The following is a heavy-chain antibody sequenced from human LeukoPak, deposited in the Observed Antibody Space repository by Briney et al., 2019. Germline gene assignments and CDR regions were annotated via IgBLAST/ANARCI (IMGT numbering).Heavy chain of an antibody. CDR2: ISGSGGST. CDR3: AKGCKTRYFDWLLYPPDYFDY. J-gene: IGHJ4*02. V-gene: IGHV3-23*01. D-gene: IGHD3-9*01. Sequence: PGGSLRPSCAASGFTFSSYAMSWVRQAPGKGLEWVSAISGSGGSTYYADSVKGRFTISRDNSKNTLYLQMNSLRAEDTAVYYCAKGCKTRYFDWLLYPPDYFDYWGQGTLVTVSS. CDR1: GFTFSSYA.